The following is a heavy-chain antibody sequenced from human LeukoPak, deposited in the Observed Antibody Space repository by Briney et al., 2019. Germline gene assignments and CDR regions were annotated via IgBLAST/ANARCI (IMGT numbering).Heavy chain of an antibody. D-gene: IGHD3-10*01. CDR2: IIPIFGTA. V-gene: IGHV1-69*13. J-gene: IGHJ4*02. CDR3: ARHYYYGSGSYRRYFDY. Sequence: SVKVSCKASGGTFSSYAISWVRQAPGQGLEWMGGIIPIFGTANYAQKFQGRVTITADESTSTAYMELSGLRSEDTAVYYCARHYYYGSGSYRRYFDYWGQGTLVTVSS. CDR1: GGTFSSYA.